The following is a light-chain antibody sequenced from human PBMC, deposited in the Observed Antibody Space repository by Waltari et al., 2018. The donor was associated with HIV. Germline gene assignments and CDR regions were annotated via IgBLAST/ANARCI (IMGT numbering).Light chain of an antibody. CDR3: QSIDSGGTFV. CDR2: QDT. Sequence: SYELTQAPSVSVSPGQTARIPCSGDTLAKQYAYWYQPRPGQAPELVMYQDTERPSGIPERFSGSRSGTTVTLTISRVQAADEADYYCQSIDSGGTFVFGTGTKVTVL. J-gene: IGLJ1*01. V-gene: IGLV3-25*03. CDR1: TLAKQY.